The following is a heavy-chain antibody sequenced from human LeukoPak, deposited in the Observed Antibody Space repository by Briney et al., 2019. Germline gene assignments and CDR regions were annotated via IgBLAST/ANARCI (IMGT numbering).Heavy chain of an antibody. CDR3: ATSQFTVRYYFDY. J-gene: IGHJ4*02. Sequence: GRSLRPSCAASGFTFSSYAMHWVRQAPGKGLEWVAVISYDGSNKYYADSVKGRLTISRDNSKNTLYLQMNSLRAEDTAVYYCATSQFTVRYYFDYWGQGTLVTVSS. V-gene: IGHV3-30-3*01. D-gene: IGHD4-17*01. CDR2: ISYDGSNK. CDR1: GFTFSSYA.